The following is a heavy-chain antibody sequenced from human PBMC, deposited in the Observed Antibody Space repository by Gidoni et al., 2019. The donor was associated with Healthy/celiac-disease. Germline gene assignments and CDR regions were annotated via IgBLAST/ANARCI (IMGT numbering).Heavy chain of an antibody. CDR2: ISYDGSNK. V-gene: IGHV3-30*04. D-gene: IGHD3-22*01. CDR3: ARAYYYDSSGYPKTFNAFDI. Sequence: QVQLVESGGGVVQPGRSLRLSCAASGFTFSSYAMPWVRQAPGKGLEWVAVISYDGSNKYYADSVKGRFTISRDNSKNTLYLQMNGLRAEDTAVYYCARAYYYDSSGYPKTFNAFDIWGQGTMVTVSS. CDR1: GFTFSSYA. J-gene: IGHJ3*02.